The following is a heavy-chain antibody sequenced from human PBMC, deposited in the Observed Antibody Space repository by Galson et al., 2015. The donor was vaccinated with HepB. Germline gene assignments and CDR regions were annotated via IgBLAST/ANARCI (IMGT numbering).Heavy chain of an antibody. CDR1: GYTFTTSG. D-gene: IGHD1-26*01. CDR2: ISVFNDNA. J-gene: IGHJ3*01. V-gene: IGHV1-18*01. Sequence: SVKVSCKASGYTFTTSGISWVRQAPGQGLEWMGWISVFNDNANYAQKFQGRVTMTTDTSTSTAYMELRSLRSDDTAVYYCARGPDSGTYGDAFDFWGQGTMVTVSS. CDR3: ARGPDSGTYGDAFDF.